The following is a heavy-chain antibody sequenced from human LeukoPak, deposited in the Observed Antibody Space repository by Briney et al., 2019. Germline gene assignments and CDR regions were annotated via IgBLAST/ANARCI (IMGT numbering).Heavy chain of an antibody. D-gene: IGHD3-10*01. J-gene: IGHJ6*03. Sequence: PGGSLRLSCAASGFTFSSYAMHWVHQAPGKGLQYVSAISSNGGSTYYANSVKGRFTISRDNSKNTLYLQMGSLRAEDMAVYYCARGKDYGSGKGYYYYYMDVWGKGTTVTVSS. CDR2: ISSNGGST. CDR3: ARGKDYGSGKGYYYYYMDV. CDR1: GFTFSSYA. V-gene: IGHV3-64*01.